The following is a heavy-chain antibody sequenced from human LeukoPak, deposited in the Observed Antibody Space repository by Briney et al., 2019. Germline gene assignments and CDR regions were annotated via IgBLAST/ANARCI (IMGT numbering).Heavy chain of an antibody. D-gene: IGHD2-2*01. CDR2: INPNSGGT. V-gene: IGHV1-2*02. J-gene: IGHJ5*02. CDR1: GYTFTGYY. Sequence: ASVTVSCKASGYTFTGYYMHWVRQAPGQGLEWMGWINPNSGGTNYAQKFQGRVTMTRDTSISTAYMELSRLRSDDTAVYYCARDRGYCSSTSCSEFDPWGQGTLVTVSS. CDR3: ARDRGYCSSTSCSEFDP.